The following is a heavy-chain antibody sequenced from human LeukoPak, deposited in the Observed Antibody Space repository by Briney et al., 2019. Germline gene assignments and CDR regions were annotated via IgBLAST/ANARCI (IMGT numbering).Heavy chain of an antibody. CDR3: TSFDY. CDR2: INPSGGST. J-gene: IGHJ4*02. V-gene: IGHV1-46*01. CDR1: GYTFTGYY. Sequence: GASVKVSCKASGYTFTGYYIHWVRQAPGQGLEWMGLINPSGGSTSYAQKFQGRVTMTRDMSTNTLYMDLSSLKSEDTAVYYCTSFDYWGQGTLVTVSS.